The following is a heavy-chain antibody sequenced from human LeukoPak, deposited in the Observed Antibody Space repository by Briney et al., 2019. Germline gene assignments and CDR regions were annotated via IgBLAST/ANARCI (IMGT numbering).Heavy chain of an antibody. CDR1: EYTFTGYY. Sequence: ASVKVSCKASEYTFTGYYMHWVRQAPGQGLEWMGWINPNSGGTNYAQKFQGRVTMTRDTSISTAYMELSRLRSDDTAVYYCARVDGDYGVYWYFDLWGRGTLVTVSS. D-gene: IGHD4-17*01. V-gene: IGHV1-2*02. CDR2: INPNSGGT. J-gene: IGHJ2*01. CDR3: ARVDGDYGVYWYFDL.